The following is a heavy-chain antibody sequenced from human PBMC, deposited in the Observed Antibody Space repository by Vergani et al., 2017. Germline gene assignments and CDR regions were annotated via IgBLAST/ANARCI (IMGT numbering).Heavy chain of an antibody. J-gene: IGHJ5*02. CDR1: GFTFSNFA. D-gene: IGHD3-9*01. Sequence: EVQLLESGGGLVQPGGSLRLSCVASGFTFSNFAMSWVRQAPGKGLEGVSAISGTSDSTNSADSVKGRFIIFSDNSKNTLYLQMNSLGADDTAVYYCAKDLGSTSIPVLRYFAHELDPWGQGTLVTVSS. CDR3: AKDLGSTSIPVLRYFAHELDP. CDR2: ISGTSDST. V-gene: IGHV3-23*01.